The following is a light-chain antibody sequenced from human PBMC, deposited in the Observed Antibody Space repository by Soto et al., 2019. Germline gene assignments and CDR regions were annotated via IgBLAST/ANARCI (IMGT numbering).Light chain of an antibody. CDR1: QSISSW. CDR2: DAS. V-gene: IGKV1-5*01. CDR3: QQYYSNVPIT. Sequence: DIQMTQSPSTLSASVGDRVTITCRASQSISSWLAWYQQKPGKAPKLLIYDASSLESGVPSRFSGSGSGTDFTLTISCLQSEDFATYYCQQYYSNVPITFGQGTRLEIK. J-gene: IGKJ5*01.